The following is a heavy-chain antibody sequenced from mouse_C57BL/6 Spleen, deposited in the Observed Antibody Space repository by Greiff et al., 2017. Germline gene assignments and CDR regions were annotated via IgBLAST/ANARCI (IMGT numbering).Heavy chain of an antibody. CDR2: IDPETGGT. CDR1: GYTFTDYE. Sequence: QVQLKQSGAELVRPGASVTLSCKASGYTFTDYEMHWVKQTPVHGLEWIGAIDPETGGTAYNQKFKGKAILTADKSSSTAYMELRSLTSEDSAVYYCTRGIRANYYAMDYWGQGTSVTVSS. J-gene: IGHJ4*01. V-gene: IGHV1-15*01. D-gene: IGHD3-1*01. CDR3: TRGIRANYYAMDY.